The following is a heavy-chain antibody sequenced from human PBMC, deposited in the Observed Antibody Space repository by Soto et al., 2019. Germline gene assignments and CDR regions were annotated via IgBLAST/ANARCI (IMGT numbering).Heavy chain of an antibody. CDR2: IIPILGIE. CDR1: GGTFSSYT. CDR3: ARDHETTVTPYFDY. J-gene: IGHJ4*02. D-gene: IGHD4-17*01. V-gene: IGHV1-69*04. Sequence: ASVKVSCKASGGTFSSYTISWVRQAPGQGLEWMGRIIPILGIEKYAQKFQGRVTITADKSTSTAYMELSSLRSEDTAVYYCARDHETTVTPYFDYWGQGTLVTVSA.